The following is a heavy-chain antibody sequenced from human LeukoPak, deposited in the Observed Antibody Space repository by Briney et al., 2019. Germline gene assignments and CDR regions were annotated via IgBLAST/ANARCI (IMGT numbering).Heavy chain of an antibody. D-gene: IGHD6-6*01. CDR2: INSDGSST. CDR3: ARGAARLGSDY. J-gene: IGHJ4*02. Sequence: PGGSLRLSCAASGFTFSSYWMHWVRPAPGKGLAWVSRINSDGSSTIYADSVKDRFTISRDNAKNTLYLQMNSLRAEDTAVYYCARGAARLGSDYWGQGTLVTVPS. CDR1: GFTFSSYW. V-gene: IGHV3-74*01.